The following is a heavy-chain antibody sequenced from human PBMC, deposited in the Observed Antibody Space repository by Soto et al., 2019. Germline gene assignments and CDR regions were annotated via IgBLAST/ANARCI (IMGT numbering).Heavy chain of an antibody. D-gene: IGHD2-15*01. CDR3: AREAVGASRVKNYYYYGMDV. J-gene: IGHJ6*02. V-gene: IGHV3-11*01. CDR2: ISSSGSTI. Sequence: PVGSLRLSCAASGFTFSDYYMSWIRQAPGKGLEWVSYISSSGSTIYYADSVKGRFTISRDNAKNSLYLQMNSLRAEDTAVYYCAREAVGASRVKNYYYYGMDVCGQGTTVTVSS. CDR1: GFTFSDYY.